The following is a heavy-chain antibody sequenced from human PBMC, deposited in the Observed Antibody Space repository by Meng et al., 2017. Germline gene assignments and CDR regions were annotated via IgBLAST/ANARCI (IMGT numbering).Heavy chain of an antibody. CDR1: GYTFTSYD. CDR3: ARANTYSGYDYGY. Sequence: GELVQSGAEVKKPGASVKGSCKASGYTFTSYDINWVRQATGQGLEWMGWMNPNSGNTDYAQKFQGRVTMTRNTSINTAYMELSSLRSDDTAVYFCARANTYSGYDYGYWGQGTLVTVSS. CDR2: MNPNSGNT. D-gene: IGHD5-12*01. V-gene: IGHV1-8*01. J-gene: IGHJ4*02.